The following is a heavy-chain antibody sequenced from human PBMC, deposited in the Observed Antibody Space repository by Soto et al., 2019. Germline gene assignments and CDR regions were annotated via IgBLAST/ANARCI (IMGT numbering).Heavy chain of an antibody. CDR3: ARDSLTAFDI. CDR1: GFTFSSYS. V-gene: IGHV3-21*01. J-gene: IGHJ3*02. CDR2: ISSSSSYI. Sequence: GGSLRLSCAASGFTFSSYSMNWVRQAPGKGLEWVSSISSSSSYIYYADSVKGRFTISRDNAKNSLYLQMNSLRAEDTAVYDCARDSLTAFDIWGQGTMVTVSS.